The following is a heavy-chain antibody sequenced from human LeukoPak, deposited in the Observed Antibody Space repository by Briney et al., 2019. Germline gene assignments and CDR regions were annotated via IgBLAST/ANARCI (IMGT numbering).Heavy chain of an antibody. J-gene: IGHJ4*02. D-gene: IGHD6-6*01. CDR2: IYYSGST. Sequence: SETLSLTCTVSAGSISSSSYYWGWIRQPPGKGLEWIGSIYYSGSTYYNPSLKSRVTISVDTSKNQFSLKLSSVTAADTAVYYCAREYSSSSDYWGQGTLVTVSS. CDR1: AGSISSSSYY. V-gene: IGHV4-39*02. CDR3: AREYSSSSDY.